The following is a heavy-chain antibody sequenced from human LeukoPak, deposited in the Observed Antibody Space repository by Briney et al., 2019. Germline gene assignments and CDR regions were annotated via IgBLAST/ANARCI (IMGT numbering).Heavy chain of an antibody. CDR1: GGSISPYY. Sequence: SETLSLTCTVSGGSISPYYWSWLRQPPGKGLEWIGYISYSGSTKNNPSLKSRVTISVDTSKNQFSLKLTPVTAADTAVYYCAKEGAESFPDAFDIWGQGTVITVSS. V-gene: IGHV4-59*01. J-gene: IGHJ3*02. D-gene: IGHD3-10*01. CDR3: AKEGAESFPDAFDI. CDR2: ISYSGST.